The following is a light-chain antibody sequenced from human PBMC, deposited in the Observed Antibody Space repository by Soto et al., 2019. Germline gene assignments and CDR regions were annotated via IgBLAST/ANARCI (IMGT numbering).Light chain of an antibody. Sequence: QSVLTQPPSVSAAPGQKVTISCSGSSSNIGNNYVSWYQQLPGTAPKLLIYTNNNRPSGVPDRFSASKSVASASLAITGLQAEDEADYYCQSYESSLSGWVFGGGTKLTVL. CDR3: QSYESSLSGWV. J-gene: IGLJ3*02. V-gene: IGLV1-40*01. CDR1: SSNIGNNY. CDR2: TNN.